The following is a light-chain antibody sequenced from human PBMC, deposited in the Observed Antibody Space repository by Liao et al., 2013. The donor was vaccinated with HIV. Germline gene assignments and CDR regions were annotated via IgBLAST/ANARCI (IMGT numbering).Light chain of an antibody. CDR2: KNI. V-gene: IGLV3-25*03. CDR1: ALPEQY. J-gene: IGLJ2*01. Sequence: SYELTQPPSVSMSPGQTARITCSGDALPEQYAYWYQQKPGQAPVLMIYKNIERPSGIPERFSGSSSGTTVTLTISGVQAEDEADYYCQSADSTGTYVIFGGGTQADRP. CDR3: QSADSTGTYVI.